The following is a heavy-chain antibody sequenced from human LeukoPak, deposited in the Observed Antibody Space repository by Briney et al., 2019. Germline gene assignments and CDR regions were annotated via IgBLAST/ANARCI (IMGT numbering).Heavy chain of an antibody. CDR1: GGSISSYY. V-gene: IGHV4-4*07. CDR3: AREAPDIVVVPAAIVGPPSYYYYMDV. J-gene: IGHJ6*03. D-gene: IGHD2-2*01. CDR2: IYTSGST. Sequence: PSETLSLTCTVSGGSISSYYWSWLRQPAGKGLEWIGRIYTSGSTNYNPSLKSRVTMSVDTSKNQFSLKLSSVTAADTAVYYCAREAPDIVVVPAAIVGPPSYYYYMDVWGKGTTVTVSS.